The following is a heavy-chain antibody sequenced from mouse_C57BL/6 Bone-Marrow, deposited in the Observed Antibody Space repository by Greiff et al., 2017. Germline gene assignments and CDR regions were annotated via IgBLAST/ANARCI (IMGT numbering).Heavy chain of an antibody. D-gene: IGHD4-1*01. CDR1: GYSITSGYY. J-gene: IGHJ2*01. CDR2: ISYDGSN. Sequence: VQLQQSGPGLVKPSQSLSLTCSVTGYSITSGYYWNWIRQFPGNKLEWMGYISYDGSNNYNPSLKNRISITRDTSKNQFFLKLNSVTTEDTATYYCARERLTGTFYFDYWGQGTTLTVSS. V-gene: IGHV3-6*01. CDR3: ARERLTGTFYFDY.